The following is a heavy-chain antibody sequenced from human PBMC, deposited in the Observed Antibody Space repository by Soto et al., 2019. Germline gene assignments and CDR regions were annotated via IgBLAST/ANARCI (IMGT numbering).Heavy chain of an antibody. CDR3: AKDQYYDSSGYYPDDAFDI. V-gene: IGHV3-30*18. CDR2: ISYDGSNK. Sequence: GGSLRLSCAASGFTFSIYGMHWFRQAPGKGLEWVAVISYDGSNKYYADSVKGRFTISRDNSKNTLYLQMNSLRAEDTAVYYCAKDQYYDSSGYYPDDAFDIWGQGTMVTVS. CDR1: GFTFSIYG. J-gene: IGHJ3*02. D-gene: IGHD3-22*01.